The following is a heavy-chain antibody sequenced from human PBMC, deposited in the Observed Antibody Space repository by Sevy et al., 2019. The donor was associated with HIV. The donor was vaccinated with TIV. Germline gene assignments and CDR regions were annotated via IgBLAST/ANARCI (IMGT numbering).Heavy chain of an antibody. CDR1: GITFSNTW. Sequence: GGSLRLSCAASGITFSNTWMSWVRQAPGKGLEWLGRIKRKTDSGTTDYAAPVKGRFTISRDDSKNTLHLQMNGLKTEDTAVYYCTTEGLYCSDDMCHSEGFDYWGQGTLVTVSS. CDR2: IKRKTDSGTT. CDR3: TTEGLYCSDDMCHSEGFDY. J-gene: IGHJ4*02. V-gene: IGHV3-15*01. D-gene: IGHD2-15*01.